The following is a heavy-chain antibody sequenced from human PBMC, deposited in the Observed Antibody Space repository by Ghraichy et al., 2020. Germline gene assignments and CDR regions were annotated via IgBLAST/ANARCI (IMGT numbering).Heavy chain of an antibody. Sequence: GGSLRLSCAASGFTFSSYWMSWVRQAPGKGLEWVANIKRDGSEKYYVDSVKGRFTVSRDNAKNSLYLQMNSLRADDTAVYYCARDHKSMGGLIWGQGTMVTVSS. D-gene: IGHD2/OR15-2a*01. CDR2: IKRDGSEK. CDR3: ARDHKSMGGLI. CDR1: GFTFSSYW. J-gene: IGHJ3*02. V-gene: IGHV3-7*01.